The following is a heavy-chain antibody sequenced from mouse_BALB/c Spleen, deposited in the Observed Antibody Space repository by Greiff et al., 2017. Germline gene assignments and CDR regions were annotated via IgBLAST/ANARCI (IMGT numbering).Heavy chain of an antibody. CDR1: GYTFTDYE. J-gene: IGHJ2*01. V-gene: IGHV1-15*01. CDR2: IDPETGGT. D-gene: IGHD1-1*01. Sequence: QVQLKESGAELVRPGASVTLSCKASGYTFTDYEMHWVKQTPVHGLEWIGAIDPETGGTAYNQKFKGKATLTADKSSSTAYMQLSSLTSEDSAVYYCAREVYYGSSYFDYWGQGTTLTVSS. CDR3: AREVYYGSSYFDY.